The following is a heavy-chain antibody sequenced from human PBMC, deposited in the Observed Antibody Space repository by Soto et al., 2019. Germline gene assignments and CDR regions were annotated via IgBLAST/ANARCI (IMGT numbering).Heavy chain of an antibody. D-gene: IGHD1-26*01. Sequence: SETLSLTCGVSDYSISSGYYWGWIRQPPGKGLEWIGNIYHSGSTHYNPALKSRVTISVDTSKNQFSLKLKSVTAADTAVYYCTRRGSSGTPVDYWGQGTLVTVSS. V-gene: IGHV4-38-2*01. CDR2: IYHSGST. J-gene: IGHJ4*02. CDR3: TRRGSSGTPVDY. CDR1: DYSISSGYY.